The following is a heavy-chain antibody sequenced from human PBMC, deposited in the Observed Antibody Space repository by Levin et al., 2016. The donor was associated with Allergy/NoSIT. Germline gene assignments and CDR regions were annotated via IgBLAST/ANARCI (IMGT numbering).Heavy chain of an antibody. CDR3: ARGVRWLQLGYFDY. V-gene: IGHV4-59*01. Sequence: WIRQPPGKGLEWIGYIYYSGSTNYNPSLKSRVTISVDTSKNQFSLKLSSVTAADTAVYYCARGVRWLQLGYFDYWGQGTLVTVSS. CDR2: IYYSGST. D-gene: IGHD5-24*01. J-gene: IGHJ4*02.